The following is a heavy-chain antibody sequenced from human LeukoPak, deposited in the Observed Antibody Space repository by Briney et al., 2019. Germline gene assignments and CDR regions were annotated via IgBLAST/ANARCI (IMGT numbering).Heavy chain of an antibody. J-gene: IGHJ5*02. CDR1: GDSISSGSYY. CDR3: ARDRGSSWSTYWFDP. V-gene: IGHV4-61*01. D-gene: IGHD6-13*01. Sequence: SETLSLTCTVSGDSISSGSYYWSWIRQPPGKGLEWIGHIYYSGSTNYNPSLKSRVTISVDTSKNQFSLRLSSVTAADTAVYYCARDRGSSWSTYWFDPWGQGTLVTVSS. CDR2: IYYSGST.